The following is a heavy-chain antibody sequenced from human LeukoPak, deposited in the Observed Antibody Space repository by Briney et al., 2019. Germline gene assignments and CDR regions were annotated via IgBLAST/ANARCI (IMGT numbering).Heavy chain of an antibody. CDR1: GGSISSYY. J-gene: IGHJ2*01. CDR2: IYYGGST. D-gene: IGHD1-1*01. Sequence: SETLSLTCTVSGGSISSYYWSWIRQPPGKGLEWIGYIYYGGSTNYNPSLKSRVTISVDTSKNQFSLKLSSVTAADTAVYYCARGFPKRLERYWYFDLWGRGTLVTVSS. CDR3: ARGFPKRLERYWYFDL. V-gene: IGHV4-59*01.